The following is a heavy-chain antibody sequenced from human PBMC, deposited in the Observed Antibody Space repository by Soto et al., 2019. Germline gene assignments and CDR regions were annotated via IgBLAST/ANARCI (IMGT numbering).Heavy chain of an antibody. Sequence: EVQLLESGGGLVRPGGSLRLSCAVSGFTFSSYAMSWVRQAPGKGLEWVSAISNSGASTYYADSVKGRFTISRDNSKNKLYLQMNSLRAEDTAVYYCAKGHGIFGVVIPSDYWGQGTLVTVSS. D-gene: IGHD3-3*01. CDR1: GFTFSSYA. V-gene: IGHV3-23*01. J-gene: IGHJ4*02. CDR3: AKGHGIFGVVIPSDY. CDR2: ISNSGAST.